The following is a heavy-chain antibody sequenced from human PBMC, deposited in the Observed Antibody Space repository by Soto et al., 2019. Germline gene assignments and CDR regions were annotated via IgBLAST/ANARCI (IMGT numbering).Heavy chain of an antibody. CDR2: IYHSGST. CDR3: ARVSGSYYYGMDV. CDR1: GGSISSSNC. J-gene: IGHJ6*02. Sequence: SETLSLTYAVSGGSISSSNCWSWVRQPPGKGLEWIGEIYHSGSTNFNPSLKSRVTISVDKSKNQFSLKLNSVTAADTAVYYCARVSGSYYYGMDVWGQGTTVTVSS. V-gene: IGHV4-4*02.